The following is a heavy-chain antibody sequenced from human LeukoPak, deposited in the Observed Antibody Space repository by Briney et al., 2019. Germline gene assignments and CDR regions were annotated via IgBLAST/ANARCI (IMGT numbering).Heavy chain of an antibody. CDR2: IGWDGTNI. CDR3: TKDMEWSMDV. CDR1: GFTFDRHT. V-gene: IGHV3-43*01. D-gene: IGHD3-3*01. Sequence: GGSLRLSCAASGFTFDRHTMHWVRQPPGQGPEWVSLIGWDGTNIDYADSVKGRFTISRDNSKNFVYLQMHSLRTEDTALYYCTKDMEWSMDVWGQGTAVIVSS. J-gene: IGHJ6*02.